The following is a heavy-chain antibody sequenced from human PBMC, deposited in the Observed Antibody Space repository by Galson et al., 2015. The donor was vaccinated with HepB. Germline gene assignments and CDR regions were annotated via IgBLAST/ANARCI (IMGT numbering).Heavy chain of an antibody. D-gene: IGHD6-19*01. J-gene: IGHJ4*02. CDR3: ARKSGWPYYFDY. Sequence: SVKVSCKASGYTFTSYAMHWVRQAPGQGLEWMGWINAGNGNTKYSQKFQGRVTITRDTSASTAYMELSSLRSEDTAVYYCARKSGWPYYFDYWGQGTLVTVSS. CDR1: GYTFTSYA. CDR2: INAGNGNT. V-gene: IGHV1-3*01.